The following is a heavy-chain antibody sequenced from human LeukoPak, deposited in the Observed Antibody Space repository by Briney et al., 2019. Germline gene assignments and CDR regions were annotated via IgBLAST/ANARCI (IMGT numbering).Heavy chain of an antibody. V-gene: IGHV3-23*01. CDR1: GFTFSSYA. Sequence: GGSLRLSCAASGFTFSSYAMSWVRQAPGKGLEWVSAISGSGGSTYYADSVKGRFTIPRDNSKNTLYLQMNSLRAEDTAVYYCAKVWGYFDWLSSCFDYWGQGTLVTVSS. CDR2: ISGSGGST. D-gene: IGHD3-9*01. CDR3: AKVWGYFDWLSSCFDY. J-gene: IGHJ4*02.